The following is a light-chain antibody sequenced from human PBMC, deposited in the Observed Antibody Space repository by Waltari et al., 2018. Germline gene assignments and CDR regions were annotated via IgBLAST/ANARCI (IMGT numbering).Light chain of an antibody. CDR3: QQYYSNSLT. J-gene: IGKJ4*01. CDR1: QTVLYSSNNKNY. V-gene: IGKV4-1*01. CDR2: WAS. Sequence: DIVMTQSPDSLAVSLGERATINCKSNQTVLYSSNNKNYLAWYQKKSGQPPKLLISWASARESGVPDRFRGSGSGTDFTLTISSLQAEDVAVYFCQQYYSNSLTFGGGTRVEIK.